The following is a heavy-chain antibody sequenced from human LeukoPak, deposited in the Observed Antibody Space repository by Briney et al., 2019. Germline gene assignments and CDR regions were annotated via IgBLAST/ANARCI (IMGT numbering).Heavy chain of an antibody. CDR2: IYTSGST. J-gene: IGHJ4*02. V-gene: IGHV4-61*02. CDR1: GRFLRRGSYY. D-gene: IGHD3-22*01. Sequence: SETLSLTCTVSGRFLRRGSYYWRWLRQPAGTGLEWIGRIYTSGSTNYNPSLKSPVTISVDTSKNQFSLKLSPVTAADTAVYYGARVTPGGYYNCWGQGTLVTVSS. CDR3: ARVTPGGYYNC.